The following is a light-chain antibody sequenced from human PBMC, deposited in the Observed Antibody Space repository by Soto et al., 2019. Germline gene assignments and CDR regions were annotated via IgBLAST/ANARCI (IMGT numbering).Light chain of an antibody. CDR1: QSLLHSNGYNY. CDR2: LGS. CDR3: MQALQTPT. Sequence: EIVMTQSPLSLPVTPGEPASISCRSSQSLLHSNGYNYLDWYLQKPGQSPQVLIYLGSNRASGVPDRFSGSGSGTDFTLKISREEAEDVGVYYCMQALQTPTFGGGTKVEIK. V-gene: IGKV2-28*01. J-gene: IGKJ4*01.